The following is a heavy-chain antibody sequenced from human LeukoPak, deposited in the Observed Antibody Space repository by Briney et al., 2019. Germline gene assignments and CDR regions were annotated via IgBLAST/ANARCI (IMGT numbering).Heavy chain of an antibody. D-gene: IGHD3-3*01. CDR1: GFSFRSCG. CDR3: GKGAGVGFHY. J-gene: IGHJ4*02. CDR2: IQYDGSNK. Sequence: PGGSLRLSCAASGFSFRSCGMHWVRQAPGKGLEWVTFIQYDGSNKYYADSVKGRFTVFRDNSKNTLFLQMNSLRPPDTAVYYFGKGAGVGFHYWGQGPRVPVPS. V-gene: IGHV3-30*02.